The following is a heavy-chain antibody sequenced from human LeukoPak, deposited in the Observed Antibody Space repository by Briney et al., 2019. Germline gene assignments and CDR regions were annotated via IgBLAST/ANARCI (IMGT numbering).Heavy chain of an antibody. D-gene: IGHD3-22*01. V-gene: IGHV3-30*18. CDR1: GFTFSSYG. J-gene: IGHJ1*01. Sequence: GGSLRLSCAASGFTFSSYGMHWVRQAPGKGLEWVAVISYDGSNKYYADSVKGRFTISRDNSKNTLYLQMNSLRAEDTALYYCAKDMAYDSSGGFQHWGQGTLVTVSS. CDR3: AKDMAYDSSGGFQH. CDR2: ISYDGSNK.